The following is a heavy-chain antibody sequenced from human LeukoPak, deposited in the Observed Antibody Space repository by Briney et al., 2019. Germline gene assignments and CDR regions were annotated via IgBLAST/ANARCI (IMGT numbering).Heavy chain of an antibody. V-gene: IGHV3-21*01. J-gene: IGHJ4*02. CDR1: GFSFSSYS. D-gene: IGHD2-2*01. CDR3: ARDLPAAVD. CDR2: ISRSSSDI. Sequence: KAGGSLRLSCAASGFSFSSYSMSWVRQAPGKGLEWVSFISRSSSDIYHADSVKGRFTISRDNAENSLYLQMNSLRAEDTAVYYCARDLPAAVDWGQGTLVTVSS.